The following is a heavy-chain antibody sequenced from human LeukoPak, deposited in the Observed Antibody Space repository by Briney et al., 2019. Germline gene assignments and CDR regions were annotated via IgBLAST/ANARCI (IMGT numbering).Heavy chain of an antibody. Sequence: SETLSLPCTVSGGSVSSYYWSWIRQPPGKGLEWIGYIYYSGSTNYNPSLKSRVTISVDTSKNQFSLKLSSVTAADTAVYYCARVEATYWYFDLWGRGTLVTVSS. CDR3: ARVEATYWYFDL. CDR2: IYYSGST. V-gene: IGHV4-59*02. J-gene: IGHJ2*01. CDR1: GGSVSSYY.